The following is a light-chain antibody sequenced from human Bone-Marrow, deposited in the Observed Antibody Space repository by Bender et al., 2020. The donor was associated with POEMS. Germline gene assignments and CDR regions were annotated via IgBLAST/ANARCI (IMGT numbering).Light chain of an antibody. V-gene: IGLV2-14*01. CDR3: ASYTTSRTAA. CDR2: EVS. J-gene: IGLJ2*01. CDR1: SSDVGGYDS. Sequence: QSALTQPPSASGSPGQSVTISCTGTSSDVGGYDSVSWYQHHPGKAPKLMIYEVSYRPSGVSNRFSGSKSGNTASLTIAGLQAEDEADYYCASYTTSRTAAFGGGTKVTVL.